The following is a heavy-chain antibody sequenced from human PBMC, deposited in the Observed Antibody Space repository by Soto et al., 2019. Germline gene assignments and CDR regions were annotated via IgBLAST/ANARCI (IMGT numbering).Heavy chain of an antibody. CDR2: INHSGST. CDR3: ARGRNSLIRGTFDI. D-gene: IGHD2-15*01. Sequence: PSETLSLTCAVYGGSFSGNYWSWIRQPPGKGLEWIGEINHSGSTNYNPSLKSRVTISVDTSKNQFSLKLTSVTAADTAVYYCARGRNSLIRGTFDIWSQETMVTVSS. J-gene: IGHJ3*02. V-gene: IGHV4-34*01. CDR1: GGSFSGNY.